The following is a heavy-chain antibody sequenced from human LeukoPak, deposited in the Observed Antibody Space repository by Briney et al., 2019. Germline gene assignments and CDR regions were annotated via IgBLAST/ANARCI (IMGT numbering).Heavy chain of an antibody. V-gene: IGHV4-38-2*01. CDR1: GYSISSGYY. Sequence: KASETLSLTCAVSGYSISSGYYWGWIRQPPGKGLEWIGSIYHSGSTYYNPSLKSRVTISVDTSKNQFSRKLSSVTAADTAVYYCARQVEITIFGVVIIGWFDPWGQGTLVTVSS. CDR2: IYHSGST. CDR3: ARQVEITIFGVVIIGWFDP. D-gene: IGHD3-3*01. J-gene: IGHJ5*02.